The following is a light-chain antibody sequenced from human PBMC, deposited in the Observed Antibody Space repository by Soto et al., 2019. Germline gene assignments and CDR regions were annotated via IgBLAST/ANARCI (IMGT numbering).Light chain of an antibody. CDR2: GAS. CDR3: QQYNDWPPQLT. J-gene: IGKJ4*01. V-gene: IGKV3-15*01. CDR1: QTVSSK. Sequence: EIVMTQSPATLSVSVGERATLSCRASQTVSSKLAWYQQKPGQAPRLLIYGASTRATCIPARFTGSGSGTEFTLTISSLQSEDFAVYLCQQYNDWPPQLTFGGGTKVEIK.